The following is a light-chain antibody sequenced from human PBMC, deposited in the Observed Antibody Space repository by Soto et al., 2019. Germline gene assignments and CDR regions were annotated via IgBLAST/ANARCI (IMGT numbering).Light chain of an antibody. CDR1: QSVLYSSSNKDY. CDR2: WAS. Sequence: DIVMTQSPDSLAVSLGERATINCKSSQSVLYSSSNKDYLAWYQQKPGQPPKMVIYWASTRESGVPDRFSGSGSGTDFTLTSSSLQAEDVAVYYCQQYYSTPFTFGPGTKVDIK. CDR3: QQYYSTPFT. V-gene: IGKV4-1*01. J-gene: IGKJ3*01.